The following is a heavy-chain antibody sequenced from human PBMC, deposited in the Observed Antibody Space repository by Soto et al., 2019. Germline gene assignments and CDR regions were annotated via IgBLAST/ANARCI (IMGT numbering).Heavy chain of an antibody. CDR2: INPKSGDT. J-gene: IGHJ5*02. D-gene: IGHD4-17*01. CDR3: TRKQYGDYIGWWLDP. V-gene: IGHV1-2*02. Sequence: GASVKFSCKASGYTFTDNHVHWLRRAPGQDFEWMGWINPKSGDTKYAHKFQGRVTMTRDTSIDTAYMEVTSLTSDDTATYYCTRKQYGDYIGWWLDPWGQGTLVTVSS. CDR1: GYTFTDNH.